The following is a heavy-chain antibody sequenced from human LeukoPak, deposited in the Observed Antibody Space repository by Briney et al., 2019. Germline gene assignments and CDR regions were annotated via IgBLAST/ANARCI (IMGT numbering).Heavy chain of an antibody. J-gene: IGHJ6*02. V-gene: IGHV4-39*01. CDR1: GDSISSSPYY. D-gene: IGHD3-3*01. Sequence: SETLSLTCTVSGDSISSSPYYWGYIRQPPGGGLEWIGSFYYRGNTYYNPSLKSRVTTSVDTSKNQFSLRLNSVTAADTAVYYCAGGTYYDFWSGPYYYGMDVWGQGTTVTVSS. CDR2: FYYRGNT. CDR3: AGGTYYDFWSGPYYYGMDV.